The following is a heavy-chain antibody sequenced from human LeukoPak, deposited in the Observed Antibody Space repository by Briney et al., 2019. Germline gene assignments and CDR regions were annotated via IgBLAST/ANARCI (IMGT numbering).Heavy chain of an antibody. D-gene: IGHD4-11*01. J-gene: IGHJ1*01. CDR2: ISAYNGYT. Sequence: ASVKVSCKASGYTFTNYGVSWVRQAPGQGLEWMGWISAYNGYTNYAQKFQFRVTMTTDTSTSTAYMELRSLTSDDTAVYYCARDKAVTTELTQYFQHWGQGALVTVSS. CDR1: GYTFTNYG. V-gene: IGHV1-18*01. CDR3: ARDKAVTTELTQYFQH.